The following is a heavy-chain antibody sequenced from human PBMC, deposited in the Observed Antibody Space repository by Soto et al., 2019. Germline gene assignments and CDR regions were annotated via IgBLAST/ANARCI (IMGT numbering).Heavy chain of an antibody. V-gene: IGHV3-23*01. CDR1: GFTFSSYA. CDR2: ISGSGGST. D-gene: IGHD6-19*01. Sequence: EVQLLESGGGLVQPGGSLRLSCAASGFTFSSYAMSWVRQAPGKGLEWVSGISGSGGSTYYADSVNGRFTISRDNSKNPLYLQMNSLRAEDTAVYYCAKDQEVGYSSGWYPSWGQGTLVTVSS. J-gene: IGHJ4*02. CDR3: AKDQEVGYSSGWYPS.